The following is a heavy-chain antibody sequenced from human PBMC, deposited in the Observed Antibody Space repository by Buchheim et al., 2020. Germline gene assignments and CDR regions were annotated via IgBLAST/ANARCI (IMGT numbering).Heavy chain of an antibody. Sequence: QVTLRESGPALVKPPQTLTLTCTFSGFSLSTSGMCVSWIRQPPGKALEWLARIDWDDDKYYSTSLKTRLTISKDTSKNQVVLTMTNMDPVDTATYYCARIRVDYGDYLRGMDVWGQGTT. CDR3: ARIRVDYGDYLRGMDV. CDR1: GFSLSTSGMC. J-gene: IGHJ6*02. V-gene: IGHV2-70*15. D-gene: IGHD4-17*01. CDR2: IDWDDDK.